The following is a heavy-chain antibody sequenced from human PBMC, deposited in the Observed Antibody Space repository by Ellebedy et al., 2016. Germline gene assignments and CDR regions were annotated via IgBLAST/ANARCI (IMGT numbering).Heavy chain of an antibody. J-gene: IGHJ4*02. V-gene: IGHV3-53*01. Sequence: GGSLRLSXAVSGFTVNNNFMFWVRQAPDKGLEWVSLIYSEGTTAYADSVRGRFTISRDNAKNSLYLQMNSLSVEDTAVYYCAGSTIGLFDYWGQGTLVTVSS. D-gene: IGHD5-24*01. CDR1: GFTVNNNF. CDR2: IYSEGTT. CDR3: AGSTIGLFDY.